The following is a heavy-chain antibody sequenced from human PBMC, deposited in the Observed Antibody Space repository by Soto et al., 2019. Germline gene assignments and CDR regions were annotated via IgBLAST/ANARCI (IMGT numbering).Heavy chain of an antibody. D-gene: IGHD3-22*01. V-gene: IGHV4-59*12. CDR1: AGSISSYY. J-gene: IGHJ3*02. Sequence: SETLSLTCTVSAGSISSYYWSWIRQPPGKGLEWVGYIYYSGSTYYNPSLKSRLTISVDTSKNQFSLKLSSVTAADTAVYYCAREHYESSRYHDAFDIWGQGILVTVSS. CDR3: AREHYESSRYHDAFDI. CDR2: IYYSGST.